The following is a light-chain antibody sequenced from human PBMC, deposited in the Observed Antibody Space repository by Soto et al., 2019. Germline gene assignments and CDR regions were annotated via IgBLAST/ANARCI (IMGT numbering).Light chain of an antibody. CDR1: QSLVHSDGNTY. V-gene: IGKV2-30*02. CDR2: QVS. Sequence: DVVMTQSPLSLPVTLGQPASISCSCSQSLVHSDGNTYLSWFQQRPGQSPRRLIYQVSHRDSGVPDRFSGGGSGTDFTLKISRVEAEDVGAYYCMQGTHWPQTFGQGTKLDIK. J-gene: IGKJ1*01. CDR3: MQGTHWPQT.